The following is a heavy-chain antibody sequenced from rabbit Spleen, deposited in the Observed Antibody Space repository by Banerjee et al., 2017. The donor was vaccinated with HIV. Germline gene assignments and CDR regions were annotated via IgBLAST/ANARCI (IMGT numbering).Heavy chain of an antibody. D-gene: IGHD8-1*01. CDR3: ARDGAGGSYFAL. V-gene: IGHV1S7*01. CDR1: GFSFSSSYD. J-gene: IGHJ4*01. CDR2: IDPVFGIT. Sequence: QLKESGGGLVQPGGSLKLSCKASGFSFSSSYDMSWVRQAPGKGLEWIGYIDPVFGITYYANWVNGRFSISRENAQNTVFLQMTSLTAADTATYFCARDGAGGSYFALWGPGTLVTVS.